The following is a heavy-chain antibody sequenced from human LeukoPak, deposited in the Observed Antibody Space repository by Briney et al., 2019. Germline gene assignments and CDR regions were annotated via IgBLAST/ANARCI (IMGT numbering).Heavy chain of an antibody. D-gene: IGHD5-18*01. Sequence: PSETLSLTCTVSGGSISSYYWSWIRQRPGKGLEWIGYIYYSGSTNYNPSLKSRVTISVDTSKNQFSLKLSSVTAADTAVYYCARDHDTGNAFDIWGQGTMVTVSS. CDR2: IYYSGST. CDR3: ARDHDTGNAFDI. V-gene: IGHV4-59*01. J-gene: IGHJ3*02. CDR1: GGSISSYY.